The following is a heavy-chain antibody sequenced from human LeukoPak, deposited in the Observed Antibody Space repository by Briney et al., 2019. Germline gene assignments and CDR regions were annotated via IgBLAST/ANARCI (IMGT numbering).Heavy chain of an antibody. CDR3: AKDSRYYWDY. CDR2: IRYDGSNK. Sequence: GGSLRLSCAASGFTFSSYGMHWVRQAPGKGLEWVAVIRYDGSNKYYADSVKGRFTISRDNSKNTLYLQMNSLRAEDTAVYYCAKDSRYYWDYWGQGTLVTVSS. D-gene: IGHD3-22*01. J-gene: IGHJ4*02. V-gene: IGHV3-33*06. CDR1: GFTFSSYG.